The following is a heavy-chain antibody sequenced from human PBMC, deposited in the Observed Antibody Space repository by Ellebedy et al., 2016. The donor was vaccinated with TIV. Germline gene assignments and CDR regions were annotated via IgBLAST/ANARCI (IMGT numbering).Heavy chain of an antibody. V-gene: IGHV1-8*01. J-gene: IGHJ5*02. CDR2: MNPNSGNT. D-gene: IGHD3-10*01. Sequence: AASVKVSCKASGYTFTSYDINWVRQATGQGLEWMGWMNPNSGNTGYAQKFQGRVTMTRNTSISTAYMELSSLRSEDTAVYYCARRPRVRGRGLNWFDPWGQGTLVTVSS. CDR3: ARRPRVRGRGLNWFDP. CDR1: GYTFTSYD.